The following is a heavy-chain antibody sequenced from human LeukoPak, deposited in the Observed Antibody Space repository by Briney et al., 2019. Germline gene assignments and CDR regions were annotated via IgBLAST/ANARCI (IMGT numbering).Heavy chain of an antibody. Sequence: ASVKVSCKASGYTFTTYGISWVRQAPGQGLGWMGWISAYNGNTNYAQKPQGRVTITTDTSTSTAYMELRSLRSDDTAVYYCASSTRLYEEFDPWGQGTLVTVSS. V-gene: IGHV1-18*01. CDR3: ASSTRLYEEFDP. CDR2: ISAYNGNT. CDR1: GYTFTTYG. J-gene: IGHJ5*02. D-gene: IGHD2-2*01.